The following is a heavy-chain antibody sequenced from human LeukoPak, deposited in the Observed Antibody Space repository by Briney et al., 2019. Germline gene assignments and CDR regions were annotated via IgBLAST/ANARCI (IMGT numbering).Heavy chain of an antibody. D-gene: IGHD2-15*01. CDR1: GFTFSNYF. CDR3: AKVDWRSDCSAGSCPN. V-gene: IGHV3-23*01. Sequence: GVSLRLSCAVSGFTFSNYFFNWVRQAPGKGLEWVSGIGGSGGATYYADSVKGRFTISRDNSRNTLYLQINSLRAEDTAVYYCAKVDWRSDCSAGSCPNWGQGTLVTVSS. J-gene: IGHJ4*02. CDR2: IGGSGGAT.